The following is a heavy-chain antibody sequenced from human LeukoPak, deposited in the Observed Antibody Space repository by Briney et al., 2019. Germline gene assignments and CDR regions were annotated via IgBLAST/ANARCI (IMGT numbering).Heavy chain of an antibody. D-gene: IGHD6-13*01. J-gene: IGHJ5*02. Sequence: PGGSLRLSCAASGXTFSSYAMSWLRQAPGKGLEWVSAVSGNGDSTYYAGSVKGRFTVSRDNSKNTLYLQMNGLRAEDTAVYYCAKEISSSWFEHWGQGTLVTVSS. V-gene: IGHV3-23*01. CDR1: GXTFSSYA. CDR2: VSGNGDST. CDR3: AKEISSSWFEH.